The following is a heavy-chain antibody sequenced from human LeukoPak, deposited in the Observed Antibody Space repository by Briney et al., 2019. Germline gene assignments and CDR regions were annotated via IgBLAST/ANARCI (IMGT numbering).Heavy chain of an antibody. J-gene: IGHJ4*02. D-gene: IGHD5-24*01. CDR1: GGTFSSYA. V-gene: IGHV1-69*13. CDR3: AREKVGRWLQLHGYFDY. CDR2: IIPIFGTA. Sequence: ASVKVSCKASGGTFSSYAISWVRQAPGQWLEWMGGIIPIFGTANYAQKFQGRVTITADESTSTAYMELSSLRSEDTAVYYCAREKVGRWLQLHGYFDYWGQGTLVTVSS.